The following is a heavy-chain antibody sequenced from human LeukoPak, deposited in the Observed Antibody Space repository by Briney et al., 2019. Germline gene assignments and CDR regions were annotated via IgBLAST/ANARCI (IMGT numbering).Heavy chain of an antibody. CDR1: GGTFSSYA. J-gene: IGHJ3*02. CDR2: IIPIFGTA. D-gene: IGHD3-16*02. Sequence: SVKVSCTASGGTFSSYAISWARQAPGQGLEWMGGIIPIFGTANYAQKFQGRVTITADESTSTAYMELSSLRSEDTAVYYCARVVRLRLGELSGAFDIWGQGTMVTVSS. CDR3: ARVVRLRLGELSGAFDI. V-gene: IGHV1-69*01.